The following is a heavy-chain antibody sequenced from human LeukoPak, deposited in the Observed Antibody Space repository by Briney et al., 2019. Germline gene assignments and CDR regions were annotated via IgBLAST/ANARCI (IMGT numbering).Heavy chain of an antibody. CDR2: IYYSGST. J-gene: IGHJ4*02. CDR1: SGSISSYY. Sequence: SETLSLTCTVSSGSISSYYWSWIRQPPGKGLEWIGYIYYSGSTSYNPSLKSRVTISVDTSKNQFSLKLSSVTAADTAVYYCARGYTAMANFDYWGQGTLVTVSS. V-gene: IGHV4-59*01. CDR3: ARGYTAMANFDY. D-gene: IGHD5-18*01.